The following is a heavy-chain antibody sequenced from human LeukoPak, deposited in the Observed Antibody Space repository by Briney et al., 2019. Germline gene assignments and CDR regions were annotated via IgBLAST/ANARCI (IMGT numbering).Heavy chain of an antibody. Sequence: GESLQISCMGSGHSFTSYWIGWVRQMPGKGLEWMGIMYPGDSDTRYSPSFQGQVTISADKSISTAYLQWSSLKSSDTDMYYCARLGLQRYNYYYHYMDVWGKGTTVTVSS. CDR1: GHSFTSYW. CDR2: MYPGDSDT. V-gene: IGHV5-51*01. CDR3: ARLGLQRYNYYYHYMDV. J-gene: IGHJ6*03. D-gene: IGHD3-9*01.